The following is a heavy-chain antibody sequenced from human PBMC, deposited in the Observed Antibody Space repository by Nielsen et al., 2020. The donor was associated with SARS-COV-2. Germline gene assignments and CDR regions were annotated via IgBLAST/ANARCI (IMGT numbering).Heavy chain of an antibody. CDR3: ARDSAGGIGGY. J-gene: IGHJ4*02. V-gene: IGHV3-53*01. CDR2: MYSGGST. D-gene: IGHD1-26*01. Sequence: GGSLRLSCAASGFTVSRNYMSWVRQAPGKGLEGVSVMYSGGSTYYADSVEGRFTISRDNSKNTLYLQMNSLGAEDTAVYYCARDSAGGIGGYWGQGTLVTVSS. CDR1: GFTVSRNY.